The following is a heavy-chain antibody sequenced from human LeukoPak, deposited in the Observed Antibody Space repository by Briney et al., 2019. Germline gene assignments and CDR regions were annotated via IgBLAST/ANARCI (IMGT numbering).Heavy chain of an antibody. D-gene: IGHD4-11*01. J-gene: IGHJ4*02. Sequence: ASVRVSCKASGYPFTSFGISWVRQAPGQGLEWMEWISGYNGKTNYAQNLQGRVTMTTDTSTSTAYMELGSLRSDDMAVYYCARDRVYDYSNPRGFDYWGQGTLVTVSS. CDR3: ARDRVYDYSNPRGFDY. CDR1: GYPFTSFG. CDR2: ISGYNGKT. V-gene: IGHV1-18*03.